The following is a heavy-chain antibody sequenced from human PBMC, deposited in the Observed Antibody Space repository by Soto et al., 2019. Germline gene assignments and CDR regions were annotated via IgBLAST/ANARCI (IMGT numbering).Heavy chain of an antibody. V-gene: IGHV4-31*03. Sequence: SETLSLTCTVSGGSISSGGYYWSWIRQHPGKGLEWIGYIYYSGSTYYNPSLKSRVTTSVDTSKNQFSLKLSSVTAADTAVYYCARDKGSYDILTGYYKTVLGWFDPWGQGTLVTVSS. CDR3: ARDKGSYDILTGYYKTVLGWFDP. CDR2: IYYSGST. D-gene: IGHD3-9*01. CDR1: GGSISSGGYY. J-gene: IGHJ5*02.